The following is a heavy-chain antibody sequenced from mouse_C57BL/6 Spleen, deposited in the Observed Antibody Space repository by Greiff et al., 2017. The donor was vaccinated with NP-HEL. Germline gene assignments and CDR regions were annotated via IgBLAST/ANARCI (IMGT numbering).Heavy chain of an antibody. D-gene: IGHD1-1*01. V-gene: IGHV1-64*01. CDR1: GYTFTSYW. J-gene: IGHJ2*01. CDR3: ARAAVVACDY. CDR2: IHPNSGST. Sequence: QVQLQQPGAELVKPGASVKLSCKASGYTFTSYWMHWVKQRPGQGLEWIGMIHPNSGSTNYNEKFKSKATLTVDKSSSTAYMQLSSLPSEDSAVYYCARAAVVACDYWGQGTTLTVSS.